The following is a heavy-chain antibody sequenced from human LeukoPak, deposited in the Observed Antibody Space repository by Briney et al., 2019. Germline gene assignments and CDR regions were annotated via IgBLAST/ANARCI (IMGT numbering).Heavy chain of an antibody. CDR2: ISGSGGSP. V-gene: IGHV3-23*01. CDR3: AKGGKTIMCPTSCYDY. CDR1: GFTFSSNG. Sequence: PGGSLRLSCAASGFTFSSNGMSWVRQAPGRGLEWVSVISGSGGSPDYTDSVKGRFTISRDNSKNVLYLQMNSLRAEDTAVYYCAKGGKTIMCPTSCYDYWGQGTLVTVSS. D-gene: IGHD2-2*01. J-gene: IGHJ4*02.